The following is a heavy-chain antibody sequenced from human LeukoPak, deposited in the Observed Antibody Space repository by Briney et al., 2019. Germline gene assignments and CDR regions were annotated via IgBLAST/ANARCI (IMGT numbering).Heavy chain of an antibody. V-gene: IGHV4-34*01. CDR3: ARFSSGAEWSFDY. CDR2: INHSEST. J-gene: IGHJ4*02. Sequence: SETLSLTCAVYGGSFSGYYWSWIRQPPGKGLEWIGEINHSESTNYNPSLKSRVTISVDTSKNQFSLKLSSVTAADTAVYYCARFSSGAEWSFDYWGQGTLVTVSS. CDR1: GGSFSGYY. D-gene: IGHD3-3*01.